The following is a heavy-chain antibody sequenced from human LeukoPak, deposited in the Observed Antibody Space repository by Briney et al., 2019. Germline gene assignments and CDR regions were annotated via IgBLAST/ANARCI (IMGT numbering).Heavy chain of an antibody. CDR1: GFTVSSNY. V-gene: IGHV3-53*04. CDR2: IYSGGST. Sequence: GGSLRLSCAASGFTVSSNYMSWVRQAPGKGLEWVSVIYSGGSTYYADSVKGRFTISSHNSKNTLCLQMNNLRAEDTAVYYCARAPRSLNWNDLQFDYWGQGTLVTVSS. CDR3: ARAPRSLNWNDLQFDY. J-gene: IGHJ4*02. D-gene: IGHD1-20*01.